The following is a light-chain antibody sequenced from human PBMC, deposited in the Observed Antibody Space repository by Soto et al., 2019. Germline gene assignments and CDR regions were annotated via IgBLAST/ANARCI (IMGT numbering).Light chain of an antibody. CDR1: QSLANSF. J-gene: IGKJ1*01. V-gene: IGKV3-20*01. Sequence: EFVLTQSPGTLSLSPGERAPLSCRASQSLANSFIAWYQQKPGQAPRLLIYDTSSRASGIPDRFSGSGSGTDFTLTISRLEPEDFAVYYCQQYGSSGTFGQGTKVDIK. CDR3: QQYGSSGT. CDR2: DTS.